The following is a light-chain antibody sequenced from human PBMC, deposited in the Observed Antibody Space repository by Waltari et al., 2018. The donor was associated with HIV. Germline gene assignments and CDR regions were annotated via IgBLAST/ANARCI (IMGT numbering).Light chain of an antibody. Sequence: DIQMTQSPSSLSASIGDRVPITCRGSQSVTRKLNWYPQKSGKAPNRLISAASTLRSGVPSRFSGGGSGVDFTLTISSLQPEDFAFYFCQQTYSTPYSFGQGTKVEIK. CDR3: QQTYSTPYS. V-gene: IGKV1-39*01. J-gene: IGKJ2*01. CDR2: AAS. CDR1: QSVTRK.